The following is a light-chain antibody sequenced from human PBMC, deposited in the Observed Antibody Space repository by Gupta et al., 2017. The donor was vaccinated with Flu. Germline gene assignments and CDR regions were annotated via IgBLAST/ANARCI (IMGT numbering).Light chain of an antibody. Sequence: QSALTPPASVSGSPGQSITISCTGTSSDVGGYNYVSRYQQHPGKAPKLMIYEVSNRPSGVSNRFSGSKSGNTASLTISGLQAEDEADYYCSSYTSSSSVVFGGGTKLTVL. CDR2: EVS. CDR3: SSYTSSSSVV. V-gene: IGLV2-14*01. J-gene: IGLJ2*01. CDR1: SSDVGGYNY.